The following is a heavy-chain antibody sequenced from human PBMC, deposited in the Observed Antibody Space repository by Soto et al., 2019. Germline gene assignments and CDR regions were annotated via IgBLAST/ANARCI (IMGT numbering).Heavy chain of an antibody. CDR1: GGSISSGYS. D-gene: IGHD2-2*01. Sequence: SETLSLTCAVSGGSISSGYSWSWIRQPPGKGLEWIGYIYHSGITYYNPSLKSRVTISVDRSKNQFSLKLSSVTAADTAVYYCARGYCSISSCSNWLDPWGQGTLVTVSS. J-gene: IGHJ5*02. CDR3: ARGYCSISSCSNWLDP. V-gene: IGHV4-30-2*01. CDR2: IYHSGIT.